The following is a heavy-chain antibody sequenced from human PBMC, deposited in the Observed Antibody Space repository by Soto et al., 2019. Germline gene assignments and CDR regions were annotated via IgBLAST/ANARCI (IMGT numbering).Heavy chain of an antibody. J-gene: IGHJ4*02. CDR3: AKGSASSRPYYFDY. CDR2: ITGSGGDT. V-gene: IGHV3-23*01. Sequence: GGFLRLSCAASGFTFSNYAMSWVRQSPGKGLEWVSAITGSGGDTYHADSVKGRFTISRDNTKNTLYLQMNSLKAEDTAVFYCAKGSASSRPYYFDYWGQGALVTVSS. D-gene: IGHD2-2*01. CDR1: GFTFSNYA.